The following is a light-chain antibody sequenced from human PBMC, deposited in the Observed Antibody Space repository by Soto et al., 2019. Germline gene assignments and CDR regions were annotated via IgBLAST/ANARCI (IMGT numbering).Light chain of an antibody. CDR2: GAS. V-gene: IGKV3-15*01. CDR1: QIVSSSY. CDR3: QQYSNWPRT. Sequence: TQSPGTLSWSPGERATLSFMAIQIVSSSYLAWYQHKPGQAPRLLIYGASTRATGIPARFSGSGSGTEFTLTITSLQSEDFAVYYCQQYSNWPRTFGQGTKVDIK. J-gene: IGKJ1*01.